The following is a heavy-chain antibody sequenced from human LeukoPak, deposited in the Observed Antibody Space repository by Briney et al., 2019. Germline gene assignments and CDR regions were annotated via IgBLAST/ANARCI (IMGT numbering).Heavy chain of an antibody. Sequence: GRSLRLSCAASGFTFSSYGMHWVCQAPGKGLEWVAVISYDGSNKYYADSVKGRFTISRDNSKNTLYLQMNSLRAEDTAVYYCAKDGPPYCGGDCYSSHFDYWGQGTLVTVSS. CDR2: ISYDGSNK. J-gene: IGHJ4*02. CDR1: GFTFSSYG. V-gene: IGHV3-30*18. D-gene: IGHD2-21*02. CDR3: AKDGPPYCGGDCYSSHFDY.